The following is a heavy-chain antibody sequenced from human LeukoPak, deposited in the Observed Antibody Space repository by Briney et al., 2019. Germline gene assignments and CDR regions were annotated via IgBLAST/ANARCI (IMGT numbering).Heavy chain of an antibody. CDR3: AREKIVLMVYAIQGGFDY. J-gene: IGHJ4*02. CDR1: GGSFSGYY. CDR2: INHSGST. Sequence: PSETLSLTCAVYGGSFSGYYWSWIRQPPGKGLEWIGEINHSGSTNYNPSLKSRVTISVDTPKNQFSLKLSSVTAADTAVYYCAREKIVLMVYAIQGGFDYWGQGTLVTVSS. V-gene: IGHV4-34*01. D-gene: IGHD2-8*01.